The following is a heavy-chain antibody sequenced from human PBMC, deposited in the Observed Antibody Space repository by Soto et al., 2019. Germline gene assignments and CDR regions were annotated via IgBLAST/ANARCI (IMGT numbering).Heavy chain of an antibody. CDR3: ARDLVLYSSPNYFDY. Sequence: PRGSLRLYCAASDFTFSSYSMNWARQAPGKRLEWVSSISSSSSYIYYADSEKGRFTISRDNAKNSLYLQMNSLRAEDTSVYYCARDLVLYSSPNYFDYWGQGTLVTVSS. CDR2: ISSSSSYI. V-gene: IGHV3-21*01. D-gene: IGHD6-13*01. J-gene: IGHJ4*02. CDR1: DFTFSSYS.